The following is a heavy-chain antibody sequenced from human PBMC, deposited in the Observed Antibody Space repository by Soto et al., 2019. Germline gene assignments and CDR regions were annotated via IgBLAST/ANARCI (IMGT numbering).Heavy chain of an antibody. J-gene: IGHJ4*02. CDR3: ARDFYYDSSGYYYDYYFDH. D-gene: IGHD3-22*01. V-gene: IGHV3-30-3*01. Sequence: PGGSLRLSCAASGFTFSSYAMHWVRQAPGKGLEWVAVISYDGSNKYYADSVKGRFTISRDNSKNTLYLQMNSLRAEDTAVYYCARDFYYDSSGYYYDYYFDHWGQGTLVTVSS. CDR2: ISYDGSNK. CDR1: GFTFSSYA.